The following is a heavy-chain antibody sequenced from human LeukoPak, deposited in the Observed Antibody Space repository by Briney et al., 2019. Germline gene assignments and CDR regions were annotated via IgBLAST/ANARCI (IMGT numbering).Heavy chain of an antibody. Sequence: GGSLRLSCAASGFTFSIYAMSWVRQAPGKGLEWISYISSGASNTIKYADSVKGRFSISRDNSKNSLFLQMHTLRAEDTAVYYCARDGIYMRVVATEHDAIDLWGQGTVVTVSS. J-gene: IGHJ3*01. CDR3: ARDGIYMRVVATEHDAIDL. CDR2: ISSGASNTI. V-gene: IGHV3-48*04. D-gene: IGHD3-22*01. CDR1: GFTFSIYA.